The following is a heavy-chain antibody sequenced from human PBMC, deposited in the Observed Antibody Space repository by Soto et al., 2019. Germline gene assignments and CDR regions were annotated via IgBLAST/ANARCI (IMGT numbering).Heavy chain of an antibody. CDR2: IYYSGST. V-gene: IGHV4-59*01. D-gene: IGHD3-10*01. J-gene: IGHJ6*02. Sequence: TSETLSLTCTVSGGSISSYYWSWIRQPPGKGLEWIGYIYYSGSTNYNPSLKSRVTISVDTSRNQFSLKLSSVTAADTAVYYCARVDGYYGSGSYYNHGMDVWGQGTTVTVSS. CDR3: ARVDGYYGSGSYYNHGMDV. CDR1: GGSISSYY.